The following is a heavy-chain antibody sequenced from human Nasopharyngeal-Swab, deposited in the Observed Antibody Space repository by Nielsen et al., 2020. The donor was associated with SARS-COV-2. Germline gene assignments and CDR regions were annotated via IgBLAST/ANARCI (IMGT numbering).Heavy chain of an antibody. D-gene: IGHD2-15*01. Sequence: GGSLRLSCAASGFTFSDSAVHWIRQASGKGLEWVGRVRSKANNYVTAYAASVKGRFTISRDDSKNTAYLQMNSLKTEDTAVYYCTRCGGSCYAGRDYWGQGTLVTVSS. CDR2: VRSKANNYVT. CDR1: GFTFSDSA. J-gene: IGHJ4*02. CDR3: TRCGGSCYAGRDY. V-gene: IGHV3-73*01.